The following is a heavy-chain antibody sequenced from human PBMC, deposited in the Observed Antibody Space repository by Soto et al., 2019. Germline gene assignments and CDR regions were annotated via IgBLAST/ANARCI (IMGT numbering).Heavy chain of an antibody. CDR2: IYYSRST. V-gene: IGHV4-31*03. J-gene: IGHJ4*02. Sequence: QVQLQESGPGLVKPSQTLSLTCTVSGGSISSGGYYWSWIRQHPGKGLEWIGYIYYSRSTYYNPSLKSRVTISVDTSKNQFSLKLSSVTAADTAVYYCARDRVSGDGYNYLDYWGQGTLVTVSS. CDR3: ARDRVSGDGYNYLDY. CDR1: GGSISSGGYY. D-gene: IGHD5-12*01.